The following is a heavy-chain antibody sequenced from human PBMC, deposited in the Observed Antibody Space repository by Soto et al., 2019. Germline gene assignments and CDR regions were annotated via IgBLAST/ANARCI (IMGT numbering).Heavy chain of an antibody. CDR1: GGSISSGDYY. CDR2: IYYSGST. D-gene: IGHD5-18*01. CDR3: ARVDTAMATDY. J-gene: IGHJ4*02. Sequence: SETLSLTCTVSGGSISSGDYYWSWIRQPPGKGLEWIGYIYYSGSTYYNPSLKSRVTISVDTSKNQFSLKLSSVTAADTAVYYCARVDTAMATDYWGQGTLVTVSS. V-gene: IGHV4-30-4*01.